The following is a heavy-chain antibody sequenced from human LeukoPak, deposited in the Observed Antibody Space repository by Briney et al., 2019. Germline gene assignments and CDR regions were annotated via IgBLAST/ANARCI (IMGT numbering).Heavy chain of an antibody. Sequence: PGGSLRLSCAASGFTFDDYATHWVRQAPGKGLEWVSLISGDGDSTYYADSVKGRFTISRDNSKNSLYLQMNRLRTEDTALYYCAKDLGPSGAAWFDPWGQGTLVTVSS. CDR1: GFTFDDYA. V-gene: IGHV3-43*02. D-gene: IGHD4-17*01. J-gene: IGHJ5*02. CDR2: ISGDGDST. CDR3: AKDLGPSGAAWFDP.